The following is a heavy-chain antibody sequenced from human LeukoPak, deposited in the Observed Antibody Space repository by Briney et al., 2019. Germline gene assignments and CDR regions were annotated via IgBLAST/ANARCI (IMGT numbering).Heavy chain of an antibody. V-gene: IGHV3-74*01. CDR1: GFTFSSYW. D-gene: IGHD3-22*01. J-gene: IGHJ4*02. CDR2: INGDGSST. CDR3: AKAGSAYYYDSSGYGFAY. Sequence: GGSLRLSCAASGFTFSSYWMNWVRQAPGKGLVWVSRINGDGSSTNYADSVKGRFTISRDNAKNSLYLQMNSLRAEDMALYYCAKAGSAYYYDSSGYGFAYWGQGTLVTVSS.